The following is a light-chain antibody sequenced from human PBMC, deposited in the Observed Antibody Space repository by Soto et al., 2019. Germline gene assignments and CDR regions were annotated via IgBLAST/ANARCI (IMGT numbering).Light chain of an antibody. CDR3: QQSYSTPYT. CDR2: AAS. V-gene: IGKV1-39*01. CDR1: QSISSY. J-gene: IGKJ2*01. Sequence: DIQMTQSPSSLSASVGDRVTITCRASQSISSYLNWYQQKPGKAPKLLIYAASSLQXGVPSRFXXXXXXXXXXXXXXSLQPEDFATYYCQQSYSTPYTFGQGTKLEIK.